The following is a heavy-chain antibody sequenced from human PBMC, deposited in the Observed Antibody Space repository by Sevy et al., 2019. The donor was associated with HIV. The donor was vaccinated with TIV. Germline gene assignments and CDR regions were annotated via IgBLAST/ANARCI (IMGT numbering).Heavy chain of an antibody. CDR3: TTGFDGGYCSSTSCFFFTARDAFDI. CDR1: GFTFSNAW. Sequence: VGSLRLSCAASGFTFSNAWMSWVRQAPGKGLEWVGRIKSKTDGGTTDYAAPVKGRFTISRDDSKNTLYLQMNSLKTEDTAVYYCTTGFDGGYCSSTSCFFFTARDAFDIWGQGTMVTVSS. V-gene: IGHV3-15*01. J-gene: IGHJ3*02. D-gene: IGHD2-2*01. CDR2: IKSKTDGGTT.